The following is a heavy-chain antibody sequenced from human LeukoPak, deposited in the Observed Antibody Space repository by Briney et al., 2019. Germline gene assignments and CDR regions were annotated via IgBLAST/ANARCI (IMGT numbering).Heavy chain of an antibody. CDR3: ARVRRQVGSRWFDS. J-gene: IGHJ5*01. Sequence: PGGSLRLSCAASGFTFSSYAMSWVRQAPGKGLEWVSAISGSGGSTYYADSVKGRFTISRDNSKNTLYLQMNSLRAEDTAVYYCARVRRQVGSRWFDSWGQGTLVTVSS. V-gene: IGHV3-23*01. CDR1: GFTFSSYA. D-gene: IGHD1-26*01. CDR2: ISGSGGST.